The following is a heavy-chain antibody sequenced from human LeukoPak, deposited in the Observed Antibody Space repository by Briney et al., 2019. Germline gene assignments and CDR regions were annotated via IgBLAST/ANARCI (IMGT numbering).Heavy chain of an antibody. V-gene: IGHV3-30*02. CDR1: GFTFSSYG. Sequence: GGSLRLSCAASGFTFSSYGMHWVRQAPGKGLEWVAFIRYDGSNKYYADSVKGRFTISRDSSKNTLYLQMNSLRAEDTAVYYCARGVLRYFDWLPDLGGGMDVWGQGTTVSVSS. CDR3: ARGVLRYFDWLPDLGGGMDV. CDR2: IRYDGSNK. D-gene: IGHD3-9*01. J-gene: IGHJ6*02.